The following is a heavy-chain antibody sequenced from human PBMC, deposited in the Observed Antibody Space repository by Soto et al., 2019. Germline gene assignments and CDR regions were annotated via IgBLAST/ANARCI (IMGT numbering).Heavy chain of an antibody. J-gene: IGHJ5*02. Sequence: GSLRLSCAASGFTFSSYSMNWVRQAPGKGLEWVSSISSSSSYIYYADSVKGRFTISRDNAKNSLYLQMNSLRAEDTAVYYCARDLRVTAAADNWFDPWGQGTLVTSPQ. CDR2: ISSSSSYI. D-gene: IGHD6-13*01. V-gene: IGHV3-21*01. CDR3: ARDLRVTAAADNWFDP. CDR1: GFTFSSYS.